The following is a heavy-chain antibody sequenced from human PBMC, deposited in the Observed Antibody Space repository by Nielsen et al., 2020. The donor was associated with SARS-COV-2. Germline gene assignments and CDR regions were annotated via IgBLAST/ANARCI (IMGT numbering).Heavy chain of an antibody. CDR2: ISWNSGSI. CDR1: GFTFDDYG. CDR3: AKDSGYDSDY. D-gene: IGHD5-12*01. J-gene: IGHJ4*02. Sequence: SLKISCAASGFTFDDYGMSWVRQAPGKGLEWVSGISWNSGSIGYADSVKGRFTISRDNAKNSLYLQMNSLRAEDTALYYCAKDSGYDSDYWGQGTLVTVSS. V-gene: IGHV3-9*01.